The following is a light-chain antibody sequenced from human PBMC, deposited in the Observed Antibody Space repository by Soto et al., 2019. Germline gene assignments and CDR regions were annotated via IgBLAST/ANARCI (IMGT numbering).Light chain of an antibody. CDR2: DVS. CDR3: CSYAGSYTWV. V-gene: IGLV2-11*01. CDR1: SSDVGGHNY. Sequence: QSALTQPRSVSGSPGKSVTISCTGTSSDVGGHNYVSWYRQHPGKAPKLMIYDVSKRPSGVPDRFSGSKSGNTASLTISGLQAEDEADYYCCSYAGSYTWVFVTGTKLTVL. J-gene: IGLJ1*01.